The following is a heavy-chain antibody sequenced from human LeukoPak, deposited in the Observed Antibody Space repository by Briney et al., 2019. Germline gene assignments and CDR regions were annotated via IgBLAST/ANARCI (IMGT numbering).Heavy chain of an antibody. D-gene: IGHD6-13*01. J-gene: IGHJ4*02. Sequence: GGSLRLSCAASGFTFSSYAMSWVRQGPGKGLEWVSVISGSGGSTYYADSVKGRFTISRDTSKNTLYLQMNSLRAEDTAVYYCAMPAGHAFLDFDYWGQGTLVTVSS. V-gene: IGHV3-23*01. CDR2: ISGSGGST. CDR3: AMPAGHAFLDFDY. CDR1: GFTFSSYA.